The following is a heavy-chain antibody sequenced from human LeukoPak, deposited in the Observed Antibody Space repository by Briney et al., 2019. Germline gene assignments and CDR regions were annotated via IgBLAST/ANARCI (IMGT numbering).Heavy chain of an antibody. V-gene: IGHV3-48*01. J-gene: IGHJ4*02. Sequence: GGSLRLSCAASGFAFNNYIMNWVRQAPGKGLEWVSYISSSSVTIYYADSVKGRFTISRDNAKNSLFLQMDSLRAEDTAVYYCTRCIAVAGTEGGYWGQGTLVTVSS. CDR2: ISSSSVTI. CDR1: GFAFNNYI. CDR3: TRCIAVAGTEGGY. D-gene: IGHD6-19*01.